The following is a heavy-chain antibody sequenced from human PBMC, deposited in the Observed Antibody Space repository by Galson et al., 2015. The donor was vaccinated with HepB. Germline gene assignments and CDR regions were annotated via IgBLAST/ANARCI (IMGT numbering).Heavy chain of an antibody. CDR2: ISYDGSNK. J-gene: IGHJ6*02. CDR1: GFTFSSYG. V-gene: IGHV3-30*18. CDR3: AKFRLLWFGELSFGMDV. Sequence: SLRLSCAASGFTFSSYGMHWVRQAPGKGLEWVAVISYDGSNKYYADSVKGRFTISRDNSKNTLYLQMNSLRAEDTAVYYCAKFRLLWFGELSFGMDVWGQGTTVTVSS. D-gene: IGHD3-10*01.